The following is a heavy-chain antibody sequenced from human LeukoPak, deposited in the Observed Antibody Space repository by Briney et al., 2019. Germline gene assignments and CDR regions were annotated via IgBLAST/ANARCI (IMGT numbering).Heavy chain of an antibody. V-gene: IGHV6-1*01. D-gene: IGHD4-11*01. CDR2: TYYRSKWYN. CDR3: ARVQVTTPRDPLDAFDI. Sequence: SQTLSLTCAISGDSVSSNSAAWNWIRQSPSRGLERLGKTYYRSKWYNDYAVSVKSRITINPDTSKNQFSLKLSSVTAADTAVYYCARVQVTTPRDPLDAFDIWGQGTMVTVSS. J-gene: IGHJ3*02. CDR1: GDSVSSNSAA.